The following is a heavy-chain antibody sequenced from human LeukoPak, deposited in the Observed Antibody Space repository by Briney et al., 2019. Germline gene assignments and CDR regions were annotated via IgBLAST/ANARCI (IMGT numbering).Heavy chain of an antibody. J-gene: IGHJ4*02. CDR3: ATARNFRFEY. V-gene: IGHV3-74*01. CDR1: GLTFRTTW. D-gene: IGHD1-7*01. Sequence: PSGGSLRLSCATSGLTFRTTWMHWVRHAPGKGLMWVSRMNGEGTTIDYADSVKGRFTVSRDYAKNTLFLQMNNLRTEDTALYFCATARNFRFEYWGQGSLLIVSA. CDR2: MNGEGTTI.